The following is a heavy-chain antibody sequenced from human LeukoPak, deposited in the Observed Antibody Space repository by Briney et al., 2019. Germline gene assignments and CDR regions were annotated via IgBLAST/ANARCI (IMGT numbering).Heavy chain of an antibody. CDR2: INPGDSDT. CDR1: GYGFTNYW. D-gene: IGHD3-22*01. Sequence: GESLNISXKGSGYGFTNYWIGWVRQMPGKGLEWMGIINPGDSDTTYNPSFQGQVTISADKSIKTAYLQWSSLKASDTAMYYCATPHYYDSSGQINPWGQGTLVTVSS. J-gene: IGHJ5*02. V-gene: IGHV5-51*01. CDR3: ATPHYYDSSGQINP.